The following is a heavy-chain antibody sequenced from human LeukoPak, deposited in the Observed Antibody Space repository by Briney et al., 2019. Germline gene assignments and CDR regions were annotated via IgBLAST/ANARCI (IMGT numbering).Heavy chain of an antibody. Sequence: GGSLRLSCAVSGFTFSSYAMSWVRQAPGKGVEWVSAISGSGGSTYYADSVKGRFTISRDNSKNTLYLQMNTLRAEDTAVYYCARGLRYFDWLFDYWGQGTLVTVSS. CDR2: ISGSGGST. CDR1: GFTFSSYA. CDR3: ARGLRYFDWLFDY. J-gene: IGHJ4*02. D-gene: IGHD3-9*01. V-gene: IGHV3-23*01.